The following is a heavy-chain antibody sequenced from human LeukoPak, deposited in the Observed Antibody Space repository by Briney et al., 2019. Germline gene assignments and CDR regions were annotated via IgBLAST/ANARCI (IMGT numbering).Heavy chain of an antibody. CDR1: GGSISSGTYY. CDR2: IYYSGST. CDR3: ARAKTGLGDIVVVPAGYAFDI. J-gene: IGHJ3*02. V-gene: IGHV4-31*03. D-gene: IGHD2-2*01. Sequence: SETLSLTCTVSGGSISSGTYYWTWIRQHPGKGLEWIGYIYYSGSTYYNPSLESRVTMSVDTSENQFSLKLSSVTAADTAVYYCARAKTGLGDIVVVPAGYAFDIWGQGTMVTVSS.